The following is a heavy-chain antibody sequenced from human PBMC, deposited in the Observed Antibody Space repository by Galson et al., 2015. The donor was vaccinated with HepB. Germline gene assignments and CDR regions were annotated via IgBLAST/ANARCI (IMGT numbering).Heavy chain of an antibody. CDR1: GFTFSNAW. CDR2: IKSKTDGGTT. D-gene: IGHD6-19*01. CDR3: TTYYSSGWYAFDY. V-gene: IGHV3-15*01. Sequence: SLRLSCAASGFTFSNAWMSWVRQAPGKGLEWVGRIKSKTDGGTTDYAAPVKGRFTISRDDSKNTLYLQMNSLKTEDTAVYYCTTYYSSGWYAFDYWGQGTLVTVSS. J-gene: IGHJ4*02.